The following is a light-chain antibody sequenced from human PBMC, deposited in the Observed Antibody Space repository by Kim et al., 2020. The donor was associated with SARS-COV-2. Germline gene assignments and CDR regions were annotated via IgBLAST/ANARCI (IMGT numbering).Light chain of an antibody. CDR2: DAS. CDR3: QQYNSYLYA. J-gene: IGKJ2*01. Sequence: DIQMTQSPSTLSAFVGDRVTITCRASQSISSWLAWYQQKPGKAPKLLIYDASSLESGVPSRFSGSGSGTEFTLTISSLQPDDFATYYCQQYNSYLYAFGQGNKLEI. CDR1: QSISSW. V-gene: IGKV1-5*01.